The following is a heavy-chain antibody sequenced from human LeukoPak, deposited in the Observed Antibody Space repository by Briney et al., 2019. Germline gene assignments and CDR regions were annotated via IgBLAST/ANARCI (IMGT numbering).Heavy chain of an antibody. D-gene: IGHD3-16*02. CDR1: DGSIRNYY. Sequence: SETLSLTCAVSDGSIRNYYWSWIRQPPGKGLEWIGYIYYYGTTTYNPSLKGRGTISLDTSKNHFSLILSSVTPTDTAVYYCARAQDYRSRIFDSWGQGTLVTVSS. CDR3: ARAQDYRSRIFDS. V-gene: IGHV4-59*01. J-gene: IGHJ4*02. CDR2: IYYYGTT.